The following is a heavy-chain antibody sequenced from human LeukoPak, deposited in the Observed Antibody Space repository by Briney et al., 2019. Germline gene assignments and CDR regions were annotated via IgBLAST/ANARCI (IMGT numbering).Heavy chain of an antibody. J-gene: IGHJ4*01. CDR1: GFTFSNYW. CDR3: ARGPGSSGGAYVGDY. Sequence: GGFLRLSCAASGFTFSNYWMHWVRQVPGKGLVWVSRIDGGGSSTSYADSVKGRFFISRDNTLYLQMNSLRVEDTAVYYCARGPGSSGGAYVGDYWGHGTLVTVSS. V-gene: IGHV3-74*01. CDR2: IDGGGSST. D-gene: IGHD3-22*01.